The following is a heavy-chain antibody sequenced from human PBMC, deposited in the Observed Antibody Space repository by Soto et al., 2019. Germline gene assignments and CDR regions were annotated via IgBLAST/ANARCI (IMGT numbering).Heavy chain of an antibody. D-gene: IGHD3-3*01. Sequence: PGGSLRLSCAASGFTFSSYGMHWVRQAPGKGLEWVAVIWYDGSNKYYADSVKGRFTISRDNSKNTLYLQMNSLRAEDTAVYYCARGREDDFWSGLNWFDSWGQGTLVTVSS. J-gene: IGHJ5*01. CDR1: GFTFSSYG. V-gene: IGHV3-33*01. CDR2: IWYDGSNK. CDR3: ARGREDDFWSGLNWFDS.